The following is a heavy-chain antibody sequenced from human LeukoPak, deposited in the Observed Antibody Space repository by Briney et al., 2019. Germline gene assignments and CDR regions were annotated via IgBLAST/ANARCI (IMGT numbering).Heavy chain of an antibody. D-gene: IGHD5-18*01. CDR1: GGSFSGYY. V-gene: IGHV4-34*01. CDR2: INHSGST. Sequence: SETLSLTCAVCGGSFSGYYWSWIRQPPGKGVEWSGEINHSGSTNYNPSLKSRVTISVDTSKNQFSLKLNSVTAADTAVYYCARGAPKEIQLWLRLRGVAFDIWGQGTMVTVSS. CDR3: ARGAPKEIQLWLRLRGVAFDI. J-gene: IGHJ3*02.